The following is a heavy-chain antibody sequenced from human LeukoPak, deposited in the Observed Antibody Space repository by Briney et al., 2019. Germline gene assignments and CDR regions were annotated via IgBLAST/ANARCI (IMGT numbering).Heavy chain of an antibody. V-gene: IGHV3-23*01. CDR2: IGGDAVST. J-gene: IGHJ4*02. CDR1: GFTFNTYT. Sequence: GGSLRLSCAASGFTFNTYTMNWVRQAPGKGLEWVSAIGGDAVSTYYADSVKGRFSISRDNSKNTLYLQMNSLRADDTAVYYCAKDLWKADYWGQGTLVTVSS. CDR3: AKDLWKADY. D-gene: IGHD3-3*01.